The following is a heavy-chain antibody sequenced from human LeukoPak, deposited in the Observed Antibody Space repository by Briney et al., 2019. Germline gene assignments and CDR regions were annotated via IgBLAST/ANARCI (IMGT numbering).Heavy chain of an antibody. CDR1: GYTFTDYY. CDR2: IHPNTGAT. CDR3: ARDMRRYSGYDYEY. D-gene: IGHD5-12*01. J-gene: IGHJ4*02. V-gene: IGHV1-2*02. Sequence: ASVKVSSKTPGYTFTDYYLHCVPQAPGQGLEWVGWIHPNTGATHHAQKFQGRLTMTRDTSISTVYMELTRLRSDDAAVYYCARDMRRYSGYDYEYRGQGTLVTASS.